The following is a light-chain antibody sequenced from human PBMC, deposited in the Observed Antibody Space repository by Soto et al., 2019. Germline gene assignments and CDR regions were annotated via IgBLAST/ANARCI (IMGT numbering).Light chain of an antibody. CDR2: LNSDGSH. CDR3: QTWGTGIEVV. V-gene: IGLV4-69*01. CDR1: RGHSSYA. J-gene: IGLJ2*01. Sequence: QPVLTQSPSASASLGASVKLTCTLRRGHSSYAIAWHQQQPEKGPRYLMKLNSDGSHSKGDGIPDRFSGSSSGAERYLTIASLQSEDEADYYCQTWGTGIEVVFGGGTKLTVL.